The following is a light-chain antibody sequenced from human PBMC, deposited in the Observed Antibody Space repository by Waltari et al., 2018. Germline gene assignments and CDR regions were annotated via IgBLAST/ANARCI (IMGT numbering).Light chain of an antibody. V-gene: IGLV1-40*01. CDR1: SSNIGAGYD. CDR3: QSYDSSLSGVV. J-gene: IGLJ2*01. Sequence: QSVLTQPPSVSAAPGQRVTISCTGSSSNIGAGYDVQWYQHLPGAAPELLISANTNRPSGVPARIAASKSGTSASLAITGLQAADEAVYYCQSYDSSLSGVVFGGGTKLTVL. CDR2: ANT.